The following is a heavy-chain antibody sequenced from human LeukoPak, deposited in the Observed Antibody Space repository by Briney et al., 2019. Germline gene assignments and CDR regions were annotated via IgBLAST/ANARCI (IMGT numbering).Heavy chain of an antibody. V-gene: IGHV3-30*18. Sequence: GGSLRLSCAASGFTFSSYWMNWARQAPGKGLEWVAVMSSDGSKKYYADSVKGRFTISRDNSKNTLYLQMNSLRAEDTAVYYCAKKFTGTTVISGDYFDYWGQGTLVTVSS. D-gene: IGHD4-17*01. CDR3: AKKFTGTTVISGDYFDY. CDR1: GFTFSSYW. J-gene: IGHJ4*02. CDR2: MSSDGSKK.